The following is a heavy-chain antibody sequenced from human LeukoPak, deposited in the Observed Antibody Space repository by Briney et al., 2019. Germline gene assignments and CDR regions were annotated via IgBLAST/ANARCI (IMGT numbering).Heavy chain of an antibody. J-gene: IGHJ4*02. D-gene: IGHD7-27*01. CDR2: IYHSGST. CDR3: ARAPQLGTVY. CDR1: GGSISSSSYY. V-gene: IGHV4-39*07. Sequence: PSETLSLTCTVSGGSISSSSYYWGWIRQPPGKGLEWIGSIYHSGSTYYNPSLKSRVTISVDTSKNQFSLKLSPVTAADTAVYYCARAPQLGTVYWGQGTLVTVSS.